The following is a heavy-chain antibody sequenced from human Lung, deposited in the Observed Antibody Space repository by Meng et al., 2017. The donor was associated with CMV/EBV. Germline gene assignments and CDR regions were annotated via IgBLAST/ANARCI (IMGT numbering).Heavy chain of an antibody. J-gene: IGHJ6*02. Sequence: SXAASGFTFRSYWMDWVRQAPGKGLVWVSRISPDGSSAAYADSVRGRFTISRDNAKNTLYLQMNSLRVEDTAVYYCAREGFNCSGLYCNTIHYYGMDLXGQGXKVAVSS. D-gene: IGHD2-15*01. CDR2: ISPDGSSA. CDR3: AREGFNCSGLYCNTIHYYGMDL. CDR1: GFTFRSYW. V-gene: IGHV3-74*03.